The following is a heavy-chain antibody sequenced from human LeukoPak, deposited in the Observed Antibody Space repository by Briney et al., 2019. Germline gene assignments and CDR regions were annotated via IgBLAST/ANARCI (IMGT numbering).Heavy chain of an antibody. CDR1: GGSISSSSYY. Sequence: SETLSLTCTVSGGSISSSSYYWGWIRQPPGKGLEWIGSIYYSGSTYYNPSLKSRVTISEDTSKNQFSLKLSSVTAADTAVYYCASNFYYYDSSGYPPPFDYWGQGTVVTVSS. V-gene: IGHV4-39*01. J-gene: IGHJ4*02. CDR2: IYYSGST. CDR3: ASNFYYYDSSGYPPPFDY. D-gene: IGHD3-22*01.